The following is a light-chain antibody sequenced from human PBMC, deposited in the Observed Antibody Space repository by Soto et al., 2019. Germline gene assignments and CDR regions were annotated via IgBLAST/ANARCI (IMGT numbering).Light chain of an antibody. CDR2: LGS. CDR1: QTLLHGNGYNY. J-gene: IGKJ2*01. V-gene: IGKV2-28*01. Sequence: IALTQSPLSLPVTPGEPASISCRSSQTLLHGNGYNYLDWYLQKPGQSPQLLIYLGSNRASGVPYRVRGSGSGTDFTLKISQVEAEDVGIFYCMQGLRPMYTFGQGTKLEIK. CDR3: MQGLRPMYT.